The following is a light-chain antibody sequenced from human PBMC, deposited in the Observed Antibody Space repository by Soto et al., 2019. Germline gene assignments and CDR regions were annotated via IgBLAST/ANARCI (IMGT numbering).Light chain of an antibody. J-gene: IGLJ1*01. CDR3: SSYTSSSTLV. CDR2: DVS. Sequence: QYALTQPASVSGSPGQSITISCTGTSSDVGGYNYVSWYQQHPGKAPKLMIYDVSNRPSGVSNRLSGSKSGNTASLTISGLQAEYEADYYCSSYTSSSTLVFGTGTKVTVL. CDR1: SSDVGGYNY. V-gene: IGLV2-14*01.